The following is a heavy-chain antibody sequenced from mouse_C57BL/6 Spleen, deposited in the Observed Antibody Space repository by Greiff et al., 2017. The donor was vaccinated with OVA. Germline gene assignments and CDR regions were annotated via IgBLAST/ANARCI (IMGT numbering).Heavy chain of an antibody. V-gene: IGHV1-53*01. CDR2: INPSNGGT. Sequence: QVQLQQPGTELVKPGASVKLSFTSYWMHWVKQRPGQGLEWIGNINPSNGGTNYNEKFKSKATLTVDKSSSTAYMQLSSLTSEDSAVYYCASHRWDWYFDVWGTGTTVTVSS. J-gene: IGHJ1*03. D-gene: IGHD1-1*02. CDR1: TSYW. CDR3: ASHRWDWYFDV.